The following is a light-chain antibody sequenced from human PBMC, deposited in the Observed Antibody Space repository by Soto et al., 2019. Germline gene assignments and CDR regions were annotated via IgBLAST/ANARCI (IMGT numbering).Light chain of an antibody. CDR1: QSVSTN. J-gene: IGKJ2*01. CDR3: QQYNNWPYT. V-gene: IGKV3-15*01. Sequence: EIVMTQSPDTLSVSPGERATLSCRASQSVSTNLAWYQQKPGQAPRLLIYGASTRATGIPASFSGSGSGTEFPLTISSLQSEDFAVYHCQQYNNWPYTFGQGTKLEIK. CDR2: GAS.